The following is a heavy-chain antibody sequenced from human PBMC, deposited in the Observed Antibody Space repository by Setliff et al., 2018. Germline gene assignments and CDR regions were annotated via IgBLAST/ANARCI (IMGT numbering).Heavy chain of an antibody. V-gene: IGHV3-23*01. CDR1: GFTFSTYA. CDR2: ISYSDIT. D-gene: IGHD1-26*01. Sequence: PGGPLRLSCAASGFTFSTYAMNWVRQAPGKGLEWVSGISYSDITDYADSVKGRFTISRDNSKNTLYLQMNSLRAEDTAVYYCAIGGVQRRSSGTYFWNWGQGTLVTVSS. J-gene: IGHJ4*02. CDR3: AIGGVQRRSSGTYFWN.